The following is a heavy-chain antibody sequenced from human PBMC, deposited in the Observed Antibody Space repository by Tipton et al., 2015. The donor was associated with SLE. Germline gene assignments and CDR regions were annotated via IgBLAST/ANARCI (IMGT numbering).Heavy chain of an antibody. J-gene: IGHJ3*02. CDR2: IYHRGST. CDR3: ARELDTFDI. Sequence: CTVSGGSISSNNWWTWLRQPPGKGPEWIGKIYHRGSTNYNSSLKSRVTISLDKSKNQFSLRLSSVTAADTAMYYCARELDTFDIWGQGTMVTVSS. CDR1: GGSISSNNW. V-gene: IGHV4-4*02.